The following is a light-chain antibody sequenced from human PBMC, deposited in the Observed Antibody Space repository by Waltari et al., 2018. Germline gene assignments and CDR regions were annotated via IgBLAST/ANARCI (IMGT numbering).Light chain of an antibody. CDR3: QVWDGSSDHVL. V-gene: IGLV3-21*04. Sequence: SDVLTQPPSVSLAPGKTARITCGENNIGSNSVHWYQQKPGQAPVLVIYYDTDRPSRITCALPGSKSGGTATLTLSRVEAGDGVDYYCQVWDGSSDHVLFGGGTKLTVL. J-gene: IGLJ2*01. CDR2: YDT. CDR1: NIGSNS.